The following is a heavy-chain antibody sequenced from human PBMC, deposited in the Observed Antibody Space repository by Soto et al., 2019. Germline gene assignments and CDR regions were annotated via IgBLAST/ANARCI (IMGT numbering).Heavy chain of an antibody. D-gene: IGHD6-13*01. J-gene: IGHJ6*02. CDR1: GFTFSSYA. CDR2: ISYDGSNK. CDR3: ARDPHSSSDGYYYYGMDV. V-gene: IGHV3-30-3*01. Sequence: GGSLRLSCAASGFTFSSYAMHWVRQAPGKGLEWVAVISYDGSNKYYADSVKGRFTISRDNSKNTLYLQMNSLRSDDTAVYYCARDPHSSSDGYYYYGMDVWGQGTTVTVSS.